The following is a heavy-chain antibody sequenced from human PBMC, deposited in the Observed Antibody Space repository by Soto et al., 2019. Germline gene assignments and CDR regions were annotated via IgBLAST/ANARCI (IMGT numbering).Heavy chain of an antibody. D-gene: IGHD6-19*01. CDR2: IWYDGSNK. CDR1: GFTFSSYG. Sequence: QVQLVEPGGGVVQPGRSLRLSCAASGFTFSSYGMHWVRQAPGKGLEWVAVIWYDGSNKYYADSVKGRFTISRDNSKNTLYLQMNSLRAEDTAVYYCAREVAVAGPRDTSLDYWGQGTLVTVSS. CDR3: AREVAVAGPRDTSLDY. V-gene: IGHV3-33*01. J-gene: IGHJ4*02.